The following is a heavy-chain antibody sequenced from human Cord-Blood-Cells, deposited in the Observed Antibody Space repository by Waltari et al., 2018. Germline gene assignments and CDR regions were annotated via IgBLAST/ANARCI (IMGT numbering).Heavy chain of an antibody. J-gene: IGHJ2*01. CDR3: TANSNWYFDL. CDR2: IRSKANSYAT. D-gene: IGHD4-4*01. V-gene: IGHV3-73*02. CDR1: GFTFSGPA. Sequence: EVQLVESGGGLVQPGGSLKLSCAASGFTFSGPAMHWVRQASGKGLEWVGPIRSKANSYATAYAASVKGRFTISRDDSKNTAYLQMNSLKTEDTAVYYCTANSNWYFDLWGRGTLVTVSS.